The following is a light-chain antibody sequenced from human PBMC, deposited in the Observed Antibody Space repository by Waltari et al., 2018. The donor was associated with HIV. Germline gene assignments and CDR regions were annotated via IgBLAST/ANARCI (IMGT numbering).Light chain of an antibody. Sequence: YELTQPLSVSVALGLTAKITCGGNNIGTKDVHWYQKRPGQAPVLVMFKDSNRPSGIPERFSGSKSRNTAALAISGVQVEDEADYFCQVWDNNVVFGGGTKLTVL. CDR1: NIGTKD. CDR3: QVWDNNVV. CDR2: KDS. V-gene: IGLV3-9*01. J-gene: IGLJ3*02.